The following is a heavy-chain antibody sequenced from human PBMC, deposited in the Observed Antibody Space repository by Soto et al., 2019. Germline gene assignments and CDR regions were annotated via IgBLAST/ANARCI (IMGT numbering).Heavy chain of an antibody. CDR1: GGSISSGGYS. V-gene: IGHV4-30-2*01. CDR2: IYHSGST. J-gene: IGHJ5*02. D-gene: IGHD3-16*02. CDR3: ARGGRLRLGWLSFDP. Sequence: QLQLQESGSGLVKPSQTLSLTCAVSGGSISSGGYSWSWIRQPPGKGLELIGYIYHSGSTYYNPSLKSRVTISVDRCKSQFSLKLSSVPAADRAVYYVARGGRLRLGWLSFDPWVQGTLVTVSS.